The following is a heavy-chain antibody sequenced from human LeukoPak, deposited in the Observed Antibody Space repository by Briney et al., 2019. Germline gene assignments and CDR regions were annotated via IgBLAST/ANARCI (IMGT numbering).Heavy chain of an antibody. D-gene: IGHD3-22*01. Sequence: SETLSLTCTVSGGSISSSAYYWGWIRQPPGKGLEWIGSIYYTGSTYYNPSLKGRVTISVDTSKNQFSLKLSSVTAADTAVYYCARVPLTYDSSGYYGYYFDYWGQGTLVTVSS. CDR2: IYYTGST. CDR1: GGSISSSAYY. J-gene: IGHJ4*02. V-gene: IGHV4-39*07. CDR3: ARVPLTYDSSGYYGYYFDY.